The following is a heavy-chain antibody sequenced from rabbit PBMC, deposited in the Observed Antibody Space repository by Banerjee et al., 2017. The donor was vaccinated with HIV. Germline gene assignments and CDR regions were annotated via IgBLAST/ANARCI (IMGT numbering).Heavy chain of an antibody. J-gene: IGHJ4*01. D-gene: IGHD4-1*01. CDR3: ARYLTTDL. CDR1: GFSFSSSYY. CDR2: IATSGGST. V-gene: IGHV1S45*01. Sequence: QEQLKETGGGLVQPEGSLTLTCTASGFSFSSSYYMCWVRQAPGKGLEWIACIATSGGSTWYASWATGRFTISKTSSTTVTLQMTSLTAADTATYFCARYLTTDLWGPGTLVTVS.